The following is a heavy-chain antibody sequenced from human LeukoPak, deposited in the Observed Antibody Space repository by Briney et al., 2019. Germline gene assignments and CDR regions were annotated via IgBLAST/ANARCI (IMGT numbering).Heavy chain of an antibody. D-gene: IGHD3-22*01. J-gene: IGHJ4*02. CDR2: INHSGST. Sequence: PSETLSLTCAVYGGSFSGYYWSWLRQPPGKGLEWIGEINHSGSTNYNPSLKSRVTISVDTTKNQFSLKLSSRPAPHTALYYVTRIREYYDSSGYYYVNYFDFWGQGTLVTVSS. CDR3: TRIREYYDSSGYYYVNYFDF. CDR1: GGSFSGYY. V-gene: IGHV4-34*01.